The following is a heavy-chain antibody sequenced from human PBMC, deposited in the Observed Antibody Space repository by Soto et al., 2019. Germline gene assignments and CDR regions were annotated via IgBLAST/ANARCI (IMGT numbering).Heavy chain of an antibody. J-gene: IGHJ4*02. Sequence: ASVKVSCKASGYTFTSYAMHWVRQAPGQRLEWMGWINAGNGNTKYSQKFQGRVTITRDTSASTAYMELSSLRSEDTAVYYCARDLYCSGGSCYSILSLGYWGQGTLVTVSS. CDR1: GYTFTSYA. V-gene: IGHV1-3*01. CDR2: INAGNGNT. D-gene: IGHD2-15*01. CDR3: ARDLYCSGGSCYSILSLGY.